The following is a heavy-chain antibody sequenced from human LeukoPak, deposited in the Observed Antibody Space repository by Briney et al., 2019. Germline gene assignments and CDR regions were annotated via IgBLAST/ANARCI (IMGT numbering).Heavy chain of an antibody. J-gene: IGHJ4*02. CDR1: GISIGSHY. CDR2: VYNSGTT. CDR3: ARDAF. Sequence: PSETLSLICNVSGISIGSHYWSWFRQSPGMGLEWIGCVYNSGTTTYHPSLTRRVNISVDPSANQYSLKMTSVTAADTAIYYCARDAFWGQGILVTVSS. V-gene: IGHV4-59*11.